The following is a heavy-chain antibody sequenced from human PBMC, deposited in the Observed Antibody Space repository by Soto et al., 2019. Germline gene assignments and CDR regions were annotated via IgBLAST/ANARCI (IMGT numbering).Heavy chain of an antibody. CDR1: GGSISTRNW. CDR2: IYHAGST. CDR3: ASQDSYYYYCGMDV. V-gene: IGHV4-4*02. D-gene: IGHD2-15*01. Sequence: SETLSLTSAVSGGSISTRNWWTWVRQPPGEGLEWIGEIYHAGSTNYNPSLKGRVTMSIDKSKNQLSLKLSSVTAADTDVYYCASQDSYYYYCGMDVWGQGTTVTVCS. J-gene: IGHJ6*02.